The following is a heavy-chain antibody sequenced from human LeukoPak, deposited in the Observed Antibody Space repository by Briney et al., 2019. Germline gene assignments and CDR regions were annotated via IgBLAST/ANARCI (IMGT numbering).Heavy chain of an antibody. D-gene: IGHD6-19*01. CDR3: ARGRPPIAVAGYYYYYYMDV. Sequence: SETLSLTCAVYGGSFSGYYWSWIRQPPGKGLEWIGEINLSGSTNYNPSLKSRVTISVDTSKNQFSLKLSSVTAADTAVYYCARGRPPIAVAGYYYYYYMDVWGKGTTVTVSS. CDR2: INLSGST. J-gene: IGHJ6*03. V-gene: IGHV4-34*01. CDR1: GGSFSGYY.